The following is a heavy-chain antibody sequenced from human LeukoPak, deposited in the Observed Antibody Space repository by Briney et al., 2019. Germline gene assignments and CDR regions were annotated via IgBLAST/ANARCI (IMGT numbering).Heavy chain of an antibody. J-gene: IGHJ6*03. D-gene: IGHD3-22*01. Sequence: SETLSLTCAVSGGSISSSNWWSWVRQPPGKGLEWIGEIYHSGSTNYNPSLKSRVTISVDKSKNQFSLKLSSVTAAYTAVYYWARVVITSYYYYYYMDVWGKGTTVTVSS. CDR2: IYHSGST. CDR1: GGSISSSNW. V-gene: IGHV4-4*02. CDR3: ARVVITSYYYYYYMDV.